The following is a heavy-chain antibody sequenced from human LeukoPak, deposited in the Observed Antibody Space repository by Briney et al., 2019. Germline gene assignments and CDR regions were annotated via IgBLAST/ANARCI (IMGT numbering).Heavy chain of an antibody. V-gene: IGHV1-18*01. CDR2: ISAYNGNT. D-gene: IGHD4-17*01. CDR3: ARECLYGDGANYFDY. Sequence: ASVKVSCKASGYTFTSYGISWVRQAPGQGLEWMGWISAYNGNTNYAQKLQGRVTMTTDTSTSTAYMELRSLRSDDTAVYYCARECLYGDGANYFDYWGQGTLVTVSS. CDR1: GYTFTSYG. J-gene: IGHJ4*02.